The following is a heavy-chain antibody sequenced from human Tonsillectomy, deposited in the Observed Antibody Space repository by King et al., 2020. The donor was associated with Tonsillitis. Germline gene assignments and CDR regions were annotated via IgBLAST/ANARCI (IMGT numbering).Heavy chain of an antibody. CDR2: ISGSSSTL. CDR3: AGGGRSSYYYYGMDV. CDR1: GFTFSSYS. D-gene: IGHD6-6*01. Sequence: VQLVESGGGLVQPGGSLRLSCAASGFTFSSYSMNWVRQAPGKGLEWVSYISGSSSTLYYADSVKGRFTISRDNAKNSLYLQMNSLRDENTALYYCAGGGRSSYYYYGMDVWGQGTTVTVSS. J-gene: IGHJ6*02. V-gene: IGHV3-48*02.